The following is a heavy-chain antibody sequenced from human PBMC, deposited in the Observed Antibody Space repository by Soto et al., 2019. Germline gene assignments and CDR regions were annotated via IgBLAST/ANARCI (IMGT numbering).Heavy chain of an antibody. CDR1: GFTFSSNG. V-gene: IGHV3-23*01. D-gene: IGHD6-6*01. J-gene: IGHJ4*02. Sequence: XGSLRLSFATSGFTFSSNGVSGVRQAPGKGLDWVSGISGSGRNTYYADSVKGRFTISRDNSKNTLFLQMNSLRAEDTAVYYCAKNGLSSSPSAIDSCAQGTLVTVSS. CDR2: ISGSGRNT. CDR3: AKNGLSSSPSAIDS.